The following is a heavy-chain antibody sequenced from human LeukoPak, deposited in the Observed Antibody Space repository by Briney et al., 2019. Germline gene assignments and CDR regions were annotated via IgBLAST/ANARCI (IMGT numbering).Heavy chain of an antibody. CDR2: FDPEDGET. V-gene: IGHV1-24*01. CDR3: AAGIHRRGPFDY. Sequence: GPVKVSCKVSGYTLTELSMHWVRQAPGKGLEWMGGFDPEDGETIYAQKFQGRVTMTEDTSTDTAYMELSSLRSEDTAVYYCAAGIHRRGPFDYWGQGTLVTVSP. CDR1: GYTLTELS. J-gene: IGHJ4*02. D-gene: IGHD2-21*01.